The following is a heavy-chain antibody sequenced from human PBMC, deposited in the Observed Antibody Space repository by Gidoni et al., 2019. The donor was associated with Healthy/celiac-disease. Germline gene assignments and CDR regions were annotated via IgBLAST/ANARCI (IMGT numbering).Heavy chain of an antibody. CDR1: GGTFSSYA. CDR2: IIPIFGTA. V-gene: IGHV1-69*01. D-gene: IGHD2-2*01. Sequence: QVQLVQSGAEVKKPGSSVQVSCKASGGTFSSYAISWVRQAPGQGLEWMGGIIPIFGTANYAQKFQGRVTITADESTSTAYMELSSLRSEDTAVYYCARDNIVVVPAAISSPDYYYGMDVWGQGTTVTVSS. CDR3: ARDNIVVVPAAISSPDYYYGMDV. J-gene: IGHJ6*02.